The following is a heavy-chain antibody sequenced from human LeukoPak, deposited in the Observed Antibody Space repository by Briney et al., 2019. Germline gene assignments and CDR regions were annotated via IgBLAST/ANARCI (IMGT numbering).Heavy chain of an antibody. J-gene: IGHJ4*02. CDR3: AKSTSGYFDY. D-gene: IGHD3-10*01. CDR2: ISYDGSNK. V-gene: IGHV3-30*18. Sequence: GGSLRLSCAASGFTFSSYGMHWVRQAPGKGLEWVAVISYDGSNKYYADSVKGRFTISRDNSKNTLYLQMNSLRAEDTAVHYCAKSTSGYFDYWGQGTLVTVSS. CDR1: GFTFSSYG.